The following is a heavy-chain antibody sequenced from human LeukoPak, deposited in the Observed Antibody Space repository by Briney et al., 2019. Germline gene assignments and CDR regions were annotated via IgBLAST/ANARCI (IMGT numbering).Heavy chain of an antibody. J-gene: IGHJ3*02. CDR3: AKDLYRSFWSGYWDAFDI. V-gene: IGHV3-23*01. CDR1: GFTFINYV. D-gene: IGHD3-3*01. Sequence: PGGSLRLSCAASGFTFINYVMTWVRQAPGKGLEWVSTIGGSGGAIYYADSVKGRFTISRDNAKNSLYLQMNSLRAEDTALYYCAKDLYRSFWSGYWDAFDIWGQGTMVTVSS. CDR2: IGGSGGAI.